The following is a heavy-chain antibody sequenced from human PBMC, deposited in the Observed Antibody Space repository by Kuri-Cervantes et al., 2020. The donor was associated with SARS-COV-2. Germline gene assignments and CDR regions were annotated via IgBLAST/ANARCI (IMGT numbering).Heavy chain of an antibody. V-gene: IGHV3-73*01. CDR2: IRSKANSYAT. J-gene: IGHJ4*02. CDR1: GFTFSGSA. Sequence: GESLKISCAASGFTFSGSAMHWVRQASGKGLEWVGRIRSKANSYATAYAASVKGRFTISRDDSKNTAYLQMNSLRAEDTALYYCAKSRHDYTRPVDYWGQGTLVTVSS. CDR3: AKSRHDYTRPVDY. D-gene: IGHD4-11*01.